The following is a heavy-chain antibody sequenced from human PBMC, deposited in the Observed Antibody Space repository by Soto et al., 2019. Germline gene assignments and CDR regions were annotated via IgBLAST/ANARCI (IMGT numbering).Heavy chain of an antibody. J-gene: IGHJ3*02. D-gene: IGHD3-10*01. Sequence: GESLKISCKGSGYSFTSYWIGWVRQIPGKGLEWMGIIYPGDSDTRYSPSFQGQVTISADKSISTAYLQWSSLKASDTAMYYCARPGSGSYYNPHDAFDIWGQGTMVTVSS. CDR1: GYSFTSYW. CDR2: IYPGDSDT. V-gene: IGHV5-51*01. CDR3: ARPGSGSYYNPHDAFDI.